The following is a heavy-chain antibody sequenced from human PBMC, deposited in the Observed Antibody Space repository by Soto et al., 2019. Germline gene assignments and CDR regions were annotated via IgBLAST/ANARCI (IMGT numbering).Heavy chain of an antibody. Sequence: GGSLRLSSAAAGFTFSSNWMSWVRQAPGKGLEWVANIKQDGSEEYYVDSVKGRFIISRDNAKNSVFLQMNSLRAEDTAVYHCARGVRFQTKVYYFDSWGQGTLVTVSS. CDR1: GFTFSSNW. CDR2: IKQDGSEE. D-gene: IGHD3-16*01. CDR3: ARGVRFQTKVYYFDS. V-gene: IGHV3-7*04. J-gene: IGHJ4*02.